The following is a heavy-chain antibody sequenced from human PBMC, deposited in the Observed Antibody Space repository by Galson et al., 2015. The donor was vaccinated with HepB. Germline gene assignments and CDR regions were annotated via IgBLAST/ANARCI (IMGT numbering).Heavy chain of an antibody. D-gene: IGHD3-3*01. V-gene: IGHV3-13*05. Sequence: SLRLSCAASGFTFGSYDMHWVRQATGKGLEWVSAIGTAGDPYYPGSVKGRFTISRENAKNSLYLQMNSLRAGDTAVYYCARGGEAIFGVVPAPLDVWGQGTTVTVSS. CDR2: IGTAGDP. CDR3: ARGGEAIFGVVPAPLDV. CDR1: GFTFGSYD. J-gene: IGHJ6*02.